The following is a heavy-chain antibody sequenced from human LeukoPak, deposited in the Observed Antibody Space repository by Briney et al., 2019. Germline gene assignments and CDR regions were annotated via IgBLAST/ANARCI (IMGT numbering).Heavy chain of an antibody. CDR3: SRRPTSVVAALGIFDY. Sequence: GGSLRLSCAASGFTFSSYSMNWVRQAPGKGLEWVSSISSSSSYIYYADSVKGRFTFSRDNAMNSLYLQMNSLRAEDTAMDYCSRRPTSVVAALGIFDYWGQGTLVTVSS. D-gene: IGHD2-15*01. J-gene: IGHJ4*02. CDR1: GFTFSSYS. CDR2: ISSSSSYI. V-gene: IGHV3-21*06.